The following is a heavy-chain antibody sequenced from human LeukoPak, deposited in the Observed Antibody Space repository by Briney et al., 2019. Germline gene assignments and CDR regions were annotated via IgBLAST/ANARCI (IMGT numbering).Heavy chain of an antibody. D-gene: IGHD4-17*01. CDR3: ARGINYGDSRTGAFDI. V-gene: IGHV4-30-2*05. J-gene: IGHJ3*02. CDR2: IYHSGST. Sequence: PSQTPSLTCTVSGGSISSGGYYWSWIRQPPGKGLEWIGYIYHSGSTYYNPSLKSRVTISVDTSKNQFSLKLSSVTAADTAVYYCARGINYGDSRTGAFDIWGQGTMVTVSS. CDR1: GGSISSGGYY.